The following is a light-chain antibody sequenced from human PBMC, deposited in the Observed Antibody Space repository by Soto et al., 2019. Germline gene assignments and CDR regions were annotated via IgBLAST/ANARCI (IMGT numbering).Light chain of an antibody. CDR1: QGISNW. CDR3: LQANSFPLT. J-gene: IGKJ4*01. V-gene: IGKV1-12*01. Sequence: DMQMTQSPPSVSASVGDRVTITCRASQGISNWLAWYQQKPGKAPKLLIYAATTLQSGVPSRFSGNGSETDFTVTISSLQPEDFATYYCLQANSFPLTFGGGTKVEIK. CDR2: AAT.